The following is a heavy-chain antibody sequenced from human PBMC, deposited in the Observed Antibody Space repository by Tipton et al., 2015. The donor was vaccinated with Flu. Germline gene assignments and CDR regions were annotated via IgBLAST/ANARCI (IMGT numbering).Heavy chain of an antibody. CDR2: VYSSGSI. CDR3: ARDPAGYYDNSAYFIFDS. Sequence: PGLVKPSQTLSLTCSVSGGSIASGHYFWSWIRQPAGKGLEWIGRVYSSGSINESPSLSGRIALTVDTFKNQFSLKLDSVTVADTAVYYCARDPAGYYDNSAYFIFDSWGQGTLVTVSS. D-gene: IGHD3-22*01. CDR1: GGSIASGHY. J-gene: IGHJ4*02. V-gene: IGHV4-61*02.